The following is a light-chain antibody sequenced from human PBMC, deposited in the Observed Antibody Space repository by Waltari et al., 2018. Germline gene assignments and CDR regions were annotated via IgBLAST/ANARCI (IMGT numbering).Light chain of an antibody. CDR3: QHFDNLLFT. Sequence: DIQVTQSPSSLPASVGDRVPITCQASPDLSHYLNWYQQRPGKAPKVLIYDATLLKIGVPSRFSGSGSGTDFTFAITSLQPEDAATYYCQHFDNLLFTFGQGTKLEI. CDR1: PDLSHY. V-gene: IGKV1-33*01. CDR2: DAT. J-gene: IGKJ2*01.